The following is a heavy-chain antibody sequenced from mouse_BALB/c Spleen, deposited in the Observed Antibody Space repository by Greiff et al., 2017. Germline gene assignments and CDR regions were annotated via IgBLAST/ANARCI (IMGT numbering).Heavy chain of an antibody. CDR3: TREGYYGNRGAMDY. J-gene: IGHJ4*01. CDR1: GYTFTSYW. Sequence: LQHPGSELVRPGASVKLSCKASGYTFTSYWMHWVKQRPGQGLEWIGNIYPGSGSTNYDEKFKSKATLTVDTSSSTAYMQLSSLTSEDSAVYYCTREGYYGNRGAMDYWGQGTSVTVSS. CDR2: IYPGSGST. V-gene: IGHV1S22*01. D-gene: IGHD2-1*01.